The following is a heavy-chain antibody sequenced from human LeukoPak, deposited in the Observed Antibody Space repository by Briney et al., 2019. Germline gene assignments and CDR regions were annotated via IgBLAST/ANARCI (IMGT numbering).Heavy chain of an antibody. V-gene: IGHV3-48*01. CDR1: GVTFSTYS. J-gene: IGHJ4*02. CDR2: ITSSSSTI. Sequence: GGSLRLSWAASGVTFSTYSMNWVRQAPGKGLEGVSYITSSSSTIYYAYSVKGRFTISRDNAKNSLYLQMNSLRAEDTAVYSCARDSPPDYWGQGTLVTVSS. CDR3: ARDSPPDY.